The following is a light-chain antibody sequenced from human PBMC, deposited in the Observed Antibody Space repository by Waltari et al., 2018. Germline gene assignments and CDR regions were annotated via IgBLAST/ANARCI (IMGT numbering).Light chain of an antibody. V-gene: IGLV2-8*01. CDR2: EVN. CDR1: SSDFGVYNY. Sequence: QSALTQPPSASGSPGQSVTISCTGTSSDFGVYNYVSWYQHHPGKAPKLRIYEVNKRPSGVPDRFSGSKSANTASLTVSGLQAEDEADYYCSSYAGTNNVVFGGGTKLTVL. CDR3: SSYAGTNNVV. J-gene: IGLJ3*02.